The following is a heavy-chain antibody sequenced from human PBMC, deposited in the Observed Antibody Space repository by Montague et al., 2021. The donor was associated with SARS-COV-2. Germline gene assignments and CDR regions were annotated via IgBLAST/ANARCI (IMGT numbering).Heavy chain of an antibody. CDR3: AREAWVGDKTSACEYYGLDV. Sequence: SETLSLTCTVSGGSISSYYWSWIRQPAGPGLEWIWRSYTSGSTNYNHSLKSRVTMSVDTYKNQFSLKLSPVTAADTDVYYCAREAWVGDKTSACEYYGLDVRGQWPTGTVCS. V-gene: IGHV4-4*07. D-gene: IGHD3-10*01. J-gene: IGHJ6*02. CDR1: GGSISSYY. CDR2: SYTSGST.